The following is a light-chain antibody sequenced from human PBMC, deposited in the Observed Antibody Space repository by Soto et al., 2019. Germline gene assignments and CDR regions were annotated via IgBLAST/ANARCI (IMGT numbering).Light chain of an antibody. CDR3: QQYYSYPHT. J-gene: IGKJ1*01. Sequence: AIRMTQSPSSFSASTGDRVTITCRASQGISSYLAWYQQKPGKAPKLLIYAASTLQSGVASRFSGSGSGTDFTLTISCLQSEDFATYSCQQYYSYPHTFGQGTKVAIK. CDR2: AAS. CDR1: QGISSY. V-gene: IGKV1-8*01.